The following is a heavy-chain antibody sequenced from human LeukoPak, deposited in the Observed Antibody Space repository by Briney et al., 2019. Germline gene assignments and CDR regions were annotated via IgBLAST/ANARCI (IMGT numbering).Heavy chain of an antibody. CDR3: ARAHDLGDAFDI. D-gene: IGHD1-1*01. CDR1: GGSISSYY. CDR2: IYYSGST. J-gene: IGHJ3*02. Sequence: PSETLSLTCTVSGGSISSYYWSWIRQPPGKGLEWIGYIYYSGSTNYNPSLKSRVTISVDTSKNQFSLKLSSVTAADTAVYYCARAHDLGDAFDIWGQGTMVTVSS. V-gene: IGHV4-59*01.